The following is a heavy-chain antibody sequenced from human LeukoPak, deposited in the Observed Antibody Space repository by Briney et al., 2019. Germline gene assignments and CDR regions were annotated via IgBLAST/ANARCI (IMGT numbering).Heavy chain of an antibody. Sequence: GGSLRLSCAASGFTFSSYSMNWVRQAPGKGLEWVSSISSSSSYIYYADSVKGRFTISRDNAKNSLYLQMNGLRAEDTAVYYCARVTGDGYNDDYWGQGTLVTVSS. J-gene: IGHJ4*02. D-gene: IGHD5-24*01. CDR2: ISSSSSYI. V-gene: IGHV3-21*01. CDR1: GFTFSSYS. CDR3: ARVTGDGYNDDY.